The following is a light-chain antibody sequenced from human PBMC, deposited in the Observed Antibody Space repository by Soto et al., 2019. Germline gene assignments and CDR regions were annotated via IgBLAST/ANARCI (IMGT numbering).Light chain of an antibody. CDR1: SSNIGSNS. J-gene: IGLJ2*01. V-gene: IGLV1-47*02. Sequence: QSVLTQPPSTSGTPGQRVTISCSGSSSNIGSNSVYWYQQLPGTAPKLLIYTNNQRPSGVPDRFSGSKSGTSASLAISGLRSEDEADYSCAAWDDSLSGPVFGGGTKLTVL. CDR2: TNN. CDR3: AAWDDSLSGPV.